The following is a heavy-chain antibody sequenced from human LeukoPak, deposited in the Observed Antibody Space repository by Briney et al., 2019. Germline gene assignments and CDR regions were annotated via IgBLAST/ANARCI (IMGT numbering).Heavy chain of an antibody. CDR2: INSDGSST. J-gene: IGHJ4*02. D-gene: IGHD6-19*01. V-gene: IGHV3-74*01. CDR1: GVTFSSYW. Sequence: GGSLRLSCAASGVTFSSYWMHWVRQAPGKGLVWVSRINSDGSSTTYADSVKGRFTISRDNSKNSLYLQMNSLRSDDTALYYCARESESSGWYDYWGQGTLVTVSS. CDR3: ARESESSGWYDY.